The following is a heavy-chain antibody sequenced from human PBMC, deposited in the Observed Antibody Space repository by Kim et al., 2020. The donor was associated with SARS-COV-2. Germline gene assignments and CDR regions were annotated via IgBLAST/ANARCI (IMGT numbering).Heavy chain of an antibody. CDR2: INPSGGST. V-gene: IGHV1-46*01. J-gene: IGHJ4*02. Sequence: ASVKVSCKASGYTFTSYYMHWVRQAPGQGLEWMGIINPSGGSTSYSQKFQGRVTMTRDTATSTVYMELSSLRSEDTAVYYCARGYCSSTNCYTGLINHWGQGTLVTVSP. D-gene: IGHD2-2*01. CDR1: GYTFTSYY. CDR3: ARGYCSSTNCYTGLINH.